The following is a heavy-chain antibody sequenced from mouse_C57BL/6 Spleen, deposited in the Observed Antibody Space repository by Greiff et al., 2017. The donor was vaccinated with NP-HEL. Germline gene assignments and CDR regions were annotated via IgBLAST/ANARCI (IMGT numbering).Heavy chain of an antibody. CDR3: VRGPQLGDGFAY. CDR1: GFTFNTYA. D-gene: IGHD4-1*02. J-gene: IGHJ3*01. Sequence: EVQLVESGGGLVQPKGSLKLSCAASGFTFNTYAMHWVRQAPGKGLEWVARISSKSSNYATYYADSVKDRFTISRDDSQSMLYLKMNNLKTEATAMYYCVRGPQLGDGFAYWGQGTLVTVSA. CDR2: ISSKSSNYAT. V-gene: IGHV10-3*01.